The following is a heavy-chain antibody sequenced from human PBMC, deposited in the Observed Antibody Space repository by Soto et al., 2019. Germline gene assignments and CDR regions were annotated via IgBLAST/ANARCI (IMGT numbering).Heavy chain of an antibody. Sequence: PSETLSLTCTVSAGSISSGGYYWSWIRQHPGKGLEWVGYSYYTGSSYYNPSLKSRVTISVDASKNQLSLRLASVTAADTAVYYCARDLRGYSRYDYLDYWGQGIPVTVS. CDR1: AGSISSGGYY. CDR3: ARDLRGYSRYDYLDY. J-gene: IGHJ4*02. D-gene: IGHD5-12*01. CDR2: SYYTGSS. V-gene: IGHV4-31*03.